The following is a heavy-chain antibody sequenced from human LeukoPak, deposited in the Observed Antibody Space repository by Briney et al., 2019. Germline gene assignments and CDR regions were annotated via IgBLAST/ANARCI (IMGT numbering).Heavy chain of an antibody. Sequence: SETLSLTCTVSGGSISSHYWSWIRQPPGKGLEWIGYIYYSGSTNYNLSLKSRVTISVDTSKNQLSLKLSSVTAADTAVYYCARSRGYFEYWGQGTLVTVSS. V-gene: IGHV4-59*11. D-gene: IGHD1-26*01. CDR1: GGSISSHY. J-gene: IGHJ4*02. CDR3: ARSRGYFEY. CDR2: IYYSGST.